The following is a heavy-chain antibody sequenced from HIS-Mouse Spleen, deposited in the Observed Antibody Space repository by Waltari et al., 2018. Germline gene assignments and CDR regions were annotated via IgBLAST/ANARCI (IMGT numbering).Heavy chain of an antibody. V-gene: IGHV4-39*07. CDR2: IYYSGEP. D-gene: IGHD6-13*01. CDR3: AREIPYSSSWYDWYFDL. Sequence: QLQLQESGPGLVKPSETLSLTCTVSGGSISSSSYYWGWIRQPPGKGLEWIGSIYYSGEPSYTPSLKSRVTISVDTSKNQFSLKLSSVTAADTAVYYCAREIPYSSSWYDWYFDLWGRGTLVTVSS. CDR1: GGSISSSSYY. J-gene: IGHJ2*01.